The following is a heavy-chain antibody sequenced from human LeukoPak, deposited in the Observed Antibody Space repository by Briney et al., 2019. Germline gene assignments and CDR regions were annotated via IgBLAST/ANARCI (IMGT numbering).Heavy chain of an antibody. CDR1: GFTFSSYA. CDR2: ISYDGSNK. CDR3: ARDPSRSGSYRFDS. V-gene: IGHV3-30-3*01. J-gene: IGHJ4*02. D-gene: IGHD1-26*01. Sequence: GGSLRLSCAASGFTFSSYAMHWVRQAPGKGLEWVAVISYDGSNKYYAESVKGRFTVSRDNSKNTLDLQMNSLRVEDTAVYYCARDPSRSGSYRFDSWGQGILVTVSS.